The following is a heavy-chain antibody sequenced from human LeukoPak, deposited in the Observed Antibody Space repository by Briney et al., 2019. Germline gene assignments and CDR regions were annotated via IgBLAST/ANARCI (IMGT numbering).Heavy chain of an antibody. CDR1: GGTFSSYA. CDR2: IIPIFGTA. D-gene: IGHD2-2*01. V-gene: IGHV1-69*13. CDR3: ARAPCSSTSCYYYYYMDV. J-gene: IGHJ6*03. Sequence: SVKVSCKASGGTFSSYAISWVRQAPGQGLEWMGGIIPIFGTANYAQKFQGRVTITADESTSTAYMELSSLRSEDTAVYYCARAPCSSTSCYYYYYMDVWGKGTTVTASS.